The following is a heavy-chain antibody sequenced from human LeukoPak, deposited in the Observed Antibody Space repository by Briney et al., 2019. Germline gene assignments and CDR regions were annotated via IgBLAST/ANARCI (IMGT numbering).Heavy chain of an antibody. J-gene: IGHJ4*02. Sequence: GGSLRLSCAASGFTFSSYGMHWVRQAPGKGLEWVAVISYDGSNKYYADSVKGRFTISRDNSKNTLYLQMNSLRAEDTAVYYCAREGAGGTYDTLDYWGQGTLVTVSS. CDR2: ISYDGSNK. V-gene: IGHV3-30*03. D-gene: IGHD3-9*01. CDR1: GFTFSSYG. CDR3: AREGAGGTYDTLDY.